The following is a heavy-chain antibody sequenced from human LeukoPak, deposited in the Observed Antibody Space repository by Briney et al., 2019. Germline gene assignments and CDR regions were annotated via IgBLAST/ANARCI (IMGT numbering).Heavy chain of an antibody. CDR1: GFTVSDNY. CDR2: LYSGGRT. Sequence: PGGSLRLSCAVSGFTVSDNYMNWVRQAPGKGLEWVSLLYSGGRTSYADSVKGRFTISRDISKNTLFLQTNSLRSEDTAVYYCANSRPGEGFDYWGQGTLVTVSS. CDR3: ANSRPGEGFDY. D-gene: IGHD3-16*01. V-gene: IGHV3-53*05. J-gene: IGHJ4*02.